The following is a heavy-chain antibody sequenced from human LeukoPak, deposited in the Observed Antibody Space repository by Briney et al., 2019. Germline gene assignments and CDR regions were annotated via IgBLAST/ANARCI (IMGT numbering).Heavy chain of an antibody. J-gene: IGHJ4*02. D-gene: IGHD6-13*01. CDR3: ARHASPSSWVDY. Sequence: SETLSLTCTVSGGSISSYYWSWIRQPPGKGLEWIGYIYYSGTTNYNPSLKSRVTISVDTSKNQFSLKLSSVTAADTAVHYCARHASPSSWVDYWGQGTLVTVSS. CDR2: IYYSGTT. CDR1: GGSISSYY. V-gene: IGHV4-59*08.